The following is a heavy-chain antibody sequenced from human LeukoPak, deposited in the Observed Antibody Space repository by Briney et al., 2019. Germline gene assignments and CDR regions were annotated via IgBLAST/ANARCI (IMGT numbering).Heavy chain of an antibody. CDR3: ARSPDLGSSMAW. CDR1: GYTFTSYG. D-gene: IGHD6-13*01. J-gene: IGHJ4*02. CDR2: ISAYNGNT. V-gene: IGHV1-18*01. Sequence: ASVKVSCKAPGYTFTSYGISWVRQAPGQGLEWMGRISAYNGNTNYAQKLQGRVTMTTDTSTSTAYMELRSLRSDDTAVYYCARSPDLGSSMAWWGQGTLVTVSS.